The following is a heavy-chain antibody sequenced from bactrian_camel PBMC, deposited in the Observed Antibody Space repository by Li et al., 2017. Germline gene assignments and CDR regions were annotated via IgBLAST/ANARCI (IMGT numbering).Heavy chain of an antibody. CDR2: IYQGGDR. V-gene: IGHV3S1*01. J-gene: IGHJ4*01. CDR1: LYAYSAYC. CDR3: AAGFSCGLKDLNEYMY. Sequence: HVQLVESGGGSVQAGGSLRLSCSTSLYAYSAYCMAWFRQGAGKEREGLAAIYQGGDRVYADSVKGRFTISQDNAKNTLYLLMNSLKPEDTGMYYCAAGFSCGLKDLNEYMYWAQGTQVTVS. D-gene: IGHD5*01.